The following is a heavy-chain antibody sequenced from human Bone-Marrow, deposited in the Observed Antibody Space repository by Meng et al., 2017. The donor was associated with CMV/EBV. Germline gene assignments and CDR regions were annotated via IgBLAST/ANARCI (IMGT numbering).Heavy chain of an antibody. CDR3: ANAVFWSAYPPTAFDN. J-gene: IGHJ4*02. Sequence: GGSLRLSCAASGFSFSDYAMNWVRQAPGNGLEWVSSISGSGGSTYYADSVKGRFTISRDNSKNTLYLKMNSLRAEDTAVYYCANAVFWSAYPPTAFDNSGQGTLVTVSS. D-gene: IGHD3-3*01. CDR2: ISGSGGST. V-gene: IGHV3-23*01. CDR1: GFSFSDYA.